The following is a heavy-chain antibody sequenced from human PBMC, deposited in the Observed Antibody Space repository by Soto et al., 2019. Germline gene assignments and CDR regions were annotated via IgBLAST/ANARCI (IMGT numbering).Heavy chain of an antibody. D-gene: IGHD1-1*01. Sequence: EVQLVESGGGWVKPGGSLRLSCAASGFTFNNAWMNWVRQAPGKGLEWVGRVKNKTDGETTDYAAPAKGRFTISRDDSIMTLYLQMNSLEIEDTAVYFCTSRIRTTNDYWGQGTLVTVSS. J-gene: IGHJ4*02. CDR2: VKNKTDGETT. V-gene: IGHV3-15*07. CDR3: TSRIRTTNDY. CDR1: GFTFNNAW.